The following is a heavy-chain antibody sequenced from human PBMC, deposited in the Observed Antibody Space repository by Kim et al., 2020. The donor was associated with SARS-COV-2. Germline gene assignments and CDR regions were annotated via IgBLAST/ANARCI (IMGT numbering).Heavy chain of an antibody. J-gene: IGHJ4*02. CDR2: ISYDGSNK. V-gene: IGHV3-30*04. Sequence: GGSLRLSCAASGFTFSSYAMHWVRQAPGKGLEWVAVISYDGSNKYYADSVKGRFTISRDNSKNTLYLQMNSLRAEDTAVYYCARDLLVGMNYYDPHPHDYWGQGTLVTVSS. CDR1: GFTFSSYA. CDR3: ARDLLVGMNYYDPHPHDY. D-gene: IGHD3-22*01.